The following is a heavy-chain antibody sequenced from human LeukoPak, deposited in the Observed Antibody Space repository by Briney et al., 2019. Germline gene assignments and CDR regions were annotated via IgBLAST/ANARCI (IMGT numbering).Heavy chain of an antibody. CDR1: GGTFSSYA. CDR2: IIPILGIA. CDR3: ARDAGNSYYDFWSGYSIRSGIYNWFDP. Sequence: SVKVSCKASGGTFSSYAISWVRQAPGQGLEWMGRIIPILGIANYAQKFQGRATITADKSTSTAYMELSSLRSEDTAVYYCARDAGNSYYDFWSGYSIRSGIYNWFDPWGQGALVTVSS. J-gene: IGHJ5*02. V-gene: IGHV1-69*04. D-gene: IGHD3-3*01.